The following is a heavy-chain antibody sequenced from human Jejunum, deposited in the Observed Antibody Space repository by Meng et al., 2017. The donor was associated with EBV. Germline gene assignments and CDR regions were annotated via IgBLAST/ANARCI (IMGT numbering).Heavy chain of an antibody. V-gene: IGHV3-23*04. CDR1: GFTFSSHT. Sequence: EVELVGAGGGFVQPGGSLRPSCEASGFTFSSHTMSWVRQAPGKGLEWVSAITGSGGSTYYTDSVKGRFTISRDNSKNTLYLQMNSLRAEDTAVYYCAKLTRAWGQGTLVTVSS. J-gene: IGHJ5*02. CDR3: AKLTRA. CDR2: ITGSGGST.